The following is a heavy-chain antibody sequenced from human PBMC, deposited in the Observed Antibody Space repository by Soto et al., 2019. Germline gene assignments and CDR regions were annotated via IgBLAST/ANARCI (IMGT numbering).Heavy chain of an antibody. CDR3: ARLQGHCGSVGYYNYNYGLDV. D-gene: IGHD2-21*02. CDR1: GYSFTNYW. J-gene: IGHJ6*02. V-gene: IGHV5-10-1*01. Sequence: GESLKISCKGSGYSFTNYWITWVRQMPGKALEWMGRIDPSDSYSDYSPSFQGHVTVSADKSTSTAYLQWSSLKASDTAMYYCARLQGHCGSVGYYNYNYGLDVWGQGTTVTVSS. CDR2: IDPSDSYS.